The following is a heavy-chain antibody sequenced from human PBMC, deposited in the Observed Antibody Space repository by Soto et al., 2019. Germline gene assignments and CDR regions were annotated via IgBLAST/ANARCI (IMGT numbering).Heavy chain of an antibody. V-gene: IGHV3-48*01. CDR3: ARDPPYCSGGSCYVDY. D-gene: IGHD2-15*01. Sequence: EVQLVESGGGLVQPGGSLRLSCAASGFTFSSYSMNWVRQAPGKGLEWVSYIRSSSSTIYYADSVKGRFTISRDNAKNSLYLQMNSLRAEDTAVYYCARDPPYCSGGSCYVDYWGQGTLATVSS. CDR1: GFTFSSYS. J-gene: IGHJ4*02. CDR2: IRSSSSTI.